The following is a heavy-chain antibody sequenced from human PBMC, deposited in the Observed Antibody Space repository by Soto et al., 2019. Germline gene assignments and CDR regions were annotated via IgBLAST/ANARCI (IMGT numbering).Heavy chain of an antibody. V-gene: IGHV4-34*01. CDR1: GGSFSGYY. J-gene: IGHJ4*02. Sequence: SETLSLTCAVYGGSFSGYYWSWIRQPPGKGLEWIGEINHSGSTNYNPSLKSRVTISVDTSKNQFSLKLSSVTAADTAVYYCARVITYYYGSGSFSDFDYWGQGTLVTVSS. CDR3: ARVITYYYGSGSFSDFDY. CDR2: INHSGST. D-gene: IGHD3-10*01.